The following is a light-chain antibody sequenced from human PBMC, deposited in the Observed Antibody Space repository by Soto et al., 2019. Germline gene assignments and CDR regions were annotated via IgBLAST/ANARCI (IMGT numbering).Light chain of an antibody. V-gene: IGKV1-39*01. J-gene: IGKJ2*01. CDR1: QSISSY. CDR2: AAS. CDR3: QQSYSTPQMYT. Sequence: DIQMTQSPSSLSASVGDRVTITCRASQSISSYLNWYQQKPGKAPKLLIYAASSLQSGVPSRFSGSGSGTDFTLTISSLQPEDFATYYCQQSYSTPQMYTFGQATKVDIK.